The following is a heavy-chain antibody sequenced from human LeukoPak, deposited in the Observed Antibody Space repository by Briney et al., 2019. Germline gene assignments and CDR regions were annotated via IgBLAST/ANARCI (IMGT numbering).Heavy chain of an antibody. D-gene: IGHD3-22*01. CDR2: ISYDGSNK. Sequence: GGSLRLSCAASGFTFSRYGMHWVRQAPGKGLEWVAVISYDGSNKYYADSVKGRFTISRDNSKNTLYLQMNSLRAEDTAVYYCAKGATMIVVEGIFDYWGQGTLVTVSS. CDR3: AKGATMIVVEGIFDY. J-gene: IGHJ4*02. CDR1: GFTFSRYG. V-gene: IGHV3-30*18.